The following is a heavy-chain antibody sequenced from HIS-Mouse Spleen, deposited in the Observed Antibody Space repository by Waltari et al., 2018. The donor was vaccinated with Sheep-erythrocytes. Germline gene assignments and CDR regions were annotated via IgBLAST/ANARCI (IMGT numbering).Heavy chain of an antibody. CDR2: ISSSSSYI. Sequence: EVQLVESGVGLVKPGGSLRLSCAASGFTFSSSSMNWARQAPGKGLEWVSSISSSSSYIYYADSVKGRFTISRDNAKNSLYLQMNSLRAEDTAVYYCARDSTSDAFDIWGQGTMVTVSS. D-gene: IGHD6-6*01. CDR3: ARDSTSDAFDI. J-gene: IGHJ3*02. CDR1: GFTFSSSS. V-gene: IGHV3-21*01.